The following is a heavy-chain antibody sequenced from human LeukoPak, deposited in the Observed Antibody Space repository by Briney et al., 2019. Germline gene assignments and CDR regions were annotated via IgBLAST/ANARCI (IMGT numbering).Heavy chain of an antibody. D-gene: IGHD3-22*01. CDR2: IYYSGST. CDR3: ARHQFDSGGSHHDAFDI. V-gene: IGHV4-59*01. J-gene: IGHJ3*02. CDR1: GGSISSYY. Sequence: SETLSLTCTVSGGSISSYYWSWIRQPPGKGLEWIGYIYYSGSTNYNPSLKSRVTISVDTSKNQFSLKLSSVTAADTAVYYCARHQFDSGGSHHDAFDIWGQGTMVTVSS.